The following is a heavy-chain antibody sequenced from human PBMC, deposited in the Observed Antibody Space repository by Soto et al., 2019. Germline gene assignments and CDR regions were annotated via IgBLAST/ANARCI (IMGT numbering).Heavy chain of an antibody. D-gene: IGHD6-13*01. Sequence: GGSLRLSCAASGFTVSSNYMSWVRQAPGKGLEWVSVIYSGGSTYYADSVKGRFTISRDNSKNTLYLQMNSLRAEDTAVYYCARETIAAAGVISEYYFDYWGQGTLVTVSS. V-gene: IGHV3-66*01. J-gene: IGHJ4*02. CDR3: ARETIAAAGVISEYYFDY. CDR1: GFTVSSNY. CDR2: IYSGGST.